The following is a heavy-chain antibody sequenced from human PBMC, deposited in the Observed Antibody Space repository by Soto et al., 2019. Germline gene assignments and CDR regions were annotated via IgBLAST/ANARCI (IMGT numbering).Heavy chain of an antibody. J-gene: IGHJ4*02. Sequence: SETLSLTCAVYGGSFSGYYWSWIRQPPGKGLGWIGEINHSGSTNYNPSLKSRVTISVDTSKNQFSLKLSSVTAADTAVYYCARGRGDYVGYYFDYWGQGTLVTAPQ. V-gene: IGHV4-34*01. CDR1: GGSFSGYY. CDR3: ARGRGDYVGYYFDY. CDR2: INHSGST. D-gene: IGHD3-16*01.